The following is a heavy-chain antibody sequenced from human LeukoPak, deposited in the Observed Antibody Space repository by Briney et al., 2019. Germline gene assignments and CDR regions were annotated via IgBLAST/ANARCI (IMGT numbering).Heavy chain of an antibody. CDR1: GYTFTSYA. D-gene: IGHD6-13*01. CDR2: ISADNGNT. CDR3: ARSLFSAAGPERY. J-gene: IGHJ4*02. Sequence: DSVKVSCKASGYTFTSYAISWVRQAPGQGLEWMGWISADNGNTDYAQRFQGRVTMTTDTSTSTAYMELRSLRSDDTAVYYCARSLFSAAGPERYWGQGTLVTVSS. V-gene: IGHV1-18*01.